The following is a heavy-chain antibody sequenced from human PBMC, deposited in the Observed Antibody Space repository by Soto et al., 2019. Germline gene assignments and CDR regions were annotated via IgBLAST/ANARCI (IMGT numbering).Heavy chain of an antibody. CDR2: IYSGGST. CDR1: GFTVSSNY. V-gene: IGHV3-66*01. CDR3: ARGSSSSGAWGFDY. D-gene: IGHD6-6*01. Sequence: GGSLRLSCAASGFTVSSNYMSWVRQAPGKGLEWVSVIYSGGSTYYADSVKGRFTISRDNSKNTLYLQMNSLRADDTAVYYCARGSSSSGAWGFDYWGQGTLVTVSS. J-gene: IGHJ4*02.